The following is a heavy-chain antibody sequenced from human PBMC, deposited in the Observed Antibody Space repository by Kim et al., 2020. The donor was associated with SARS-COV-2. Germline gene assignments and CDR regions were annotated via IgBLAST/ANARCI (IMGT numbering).Heavy chain of an antibody. J-gene: IGHJ4*03. D-gene: IGHD1-1*01. CDR3: TAGPRLDGTCYFDP. CDR1: GLTIANAW. Sequence: GGSLRLSCTASGLTIANAWMNWVRQAPGKGLEWVGGVKSVSGGGTSDYAAHMKDSFTIAKDDTKNMLYLQSTRLKTEETAEYSCTAGPRLDGTCYFDPWG. V-gene: IGHV3-15*01. CDR2: VKSVSGGGTS.